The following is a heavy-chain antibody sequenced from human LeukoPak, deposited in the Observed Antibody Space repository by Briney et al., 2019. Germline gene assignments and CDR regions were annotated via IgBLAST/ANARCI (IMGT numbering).Heavy chain of an antibody. D-gene: IGHD3-22*01. CDR2: ISSSSSTL. Sequence: LPGGSLRLSCAASGFTFSSYSMNCVRQAPGKGLEWVSYISSSSSTLYYADSVKGRFTISRDNAKNSLYLQMNSLRAEDTAVYYCARDWNYYDSSGYCDYWGQGTLVTVSS. CDR3: ARDWNYYDSSGYCDY. J-gene: IGHJ4*02. V-gene: IGHV3-48*01. CDR1: GFTFSSYS.